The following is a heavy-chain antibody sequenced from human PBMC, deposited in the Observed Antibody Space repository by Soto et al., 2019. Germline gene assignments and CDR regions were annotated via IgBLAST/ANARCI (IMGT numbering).Heavy chain of an antibody. CDR2: IYYSGST. J-gene: IGHJ6*02. CDR3: ARSPLLWFGELYYYGMDV. Sequence: TLSLTCTVSGGSISSYYWSWIRQPPGKGLEWIGYIYYSGSTNYNPSLKSRVTISVDTSKNQFSLKLSSVTAADTAVYYCARSPLLWFGELYYYGMDVWGQGTTVTVSS. V-gene: IGHV4-59*01. D-gene: IGHD3-10*01. CDR1: GGSISSYY.